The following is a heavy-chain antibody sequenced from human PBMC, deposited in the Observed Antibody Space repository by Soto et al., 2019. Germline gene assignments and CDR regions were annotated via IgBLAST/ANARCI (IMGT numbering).Heavy chain of an antibody. CDR2: IFNSGST. Sequence: QVQLQESGPGLVKPSETLSLTCTVSGGSITGYSWNWIRQSPGKGLEWLGYIFNSGSTRYNPSLKGRLTISLDTSENQFSLKLTSMSATDTAVYFCARASLYQYSSGSSYKSVYYMDSWGQGTLVTVSS. V-gene: IGHV4-59*01. CDR1: GGSITGYS. D-gene: IGHD3-10*01. J-gene: IGHJ4*02. CDR3: ARASLYQYSSGSSYKSVYYMDS.